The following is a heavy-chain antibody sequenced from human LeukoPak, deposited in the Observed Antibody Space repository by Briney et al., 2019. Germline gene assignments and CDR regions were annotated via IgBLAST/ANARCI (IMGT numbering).Heavy chain of an antibody. CDR2: ISAYNGNR. CDR1: GYTFFNYG. D-gene: IGHD3-10*01. CDR3: ARDWQTSGFDY. V-gene: IGHV1-18*01. J-gene: IGHJ4*02. Sequence: GASVKVSCKASGYTFFNYGISWVRQAPGQGLEWMGWISAYNGNRNYAQKFQGRVTMTTDTSTSTAYMELRSLGSEDTAVYYCARDWQTSGFDYWGLGTLLIVSS.